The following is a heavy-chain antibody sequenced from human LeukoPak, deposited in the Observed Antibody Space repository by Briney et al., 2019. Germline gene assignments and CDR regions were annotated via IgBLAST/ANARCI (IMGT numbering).Heavy chain of an antibody. D-gene: IGHD1-26*01. Sequence: SETLSLTCAVYGGSFSGYYWSWIRQPPGKGLEWIGEINHSGSTNYNPSLKSRVTISVDTSKNRFSLKLSSVTAADTAVYYCARGRWKVGATRWFDPWGQGTLVTVSS. CDR3: ARGRWKVGATRWFDP. V-gene: IGHV4-34*01. CDR1: GGSFSGYY. J-gene: IGHJ5*02. CDR2: INHSGST.